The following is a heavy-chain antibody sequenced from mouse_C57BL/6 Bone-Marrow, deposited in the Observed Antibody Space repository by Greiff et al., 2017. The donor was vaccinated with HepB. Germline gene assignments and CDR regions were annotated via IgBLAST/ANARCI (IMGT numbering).Heavy chain of an antibody. V-gene: IGHV14-4*01. CDR3: TLTTYWYFDV. J-gene: IGHJ1*03. CDR1: GFNIKDDY. CDR2: IDPENGDT. Sequence: EVQLQQSGAELVRPGASVKLSCTASGFNIKDDYMHWVKQRPEQGLEWIGWIDPENGDTEYASKFQGKATITADTSSNTAYLQLSSLTSEDTAVYYCTLTTYWYFDVWGTGTTVTVSS. D-gene: IGHD1-1*01.